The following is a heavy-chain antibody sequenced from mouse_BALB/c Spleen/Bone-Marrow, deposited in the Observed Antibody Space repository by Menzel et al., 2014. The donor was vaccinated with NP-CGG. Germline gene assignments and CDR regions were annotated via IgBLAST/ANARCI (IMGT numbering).Heavy chain of an antibody. D-gene: IGHD2-12*01. CDR1: GYTFTEYI. J-gene: IGHJ4*01. CDR3: ARHEDLDIRRRLGAMDY. CDR2: FFPGSGSI. Sequence: VQLQQSGAELVKPGASVKLSCKASGYTFTEYIIHWIKQRSGQGLEWIGWFFPGSGSIKYNEKFKDKATLTADKSSSTVHMELSRLTSEDSAVYFCARHEDLDIRRRLGAMDYWGQGTSVTVSS. V-gene: IGHV1-62-2*01.